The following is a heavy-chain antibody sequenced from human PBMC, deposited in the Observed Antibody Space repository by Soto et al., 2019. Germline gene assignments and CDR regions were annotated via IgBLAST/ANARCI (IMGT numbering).Heavy chain of an antibody. D-gene: IGHD2-15*01. CDR3: ARSFAGSRGGLSYYYGMDV. CDR1: GGTFSSYA. V-gene: IGHV1-69*13. Sequence: SVKVSCKASGGTFSSYAISWVRQAPGQGLEWMGGIIPIFGTANYAQKYQGRVTITADESTSTAYMELSSLRSEDTAVYYCARSFAGSRGGLSYYYGMDVWGQGTTVTVSS. J-gene: IGHJ6*02. CDR2: IIPIFGTA.